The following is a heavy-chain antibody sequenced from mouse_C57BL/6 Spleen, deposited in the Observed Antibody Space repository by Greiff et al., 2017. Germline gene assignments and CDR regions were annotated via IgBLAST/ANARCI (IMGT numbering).Heavy chain of an antibody. Sequence: VQLQQPGAELVKPGASVKLSCKASGYTFTSYWMHWVKQRPGQGLEWIGMIHPNSGSTNYNEKFKSKATLTVDKSSSTAYMQLSILTSEDSAVYYCAREYYSSSHAFYAMDYWGQGTSVTVAS. V-gene: IGHV1-64*01. CDR3: AREYYSSSHAFYAMDY. J-gene: IGHJ4*01. D-gene: IGHD1-1*01. CDR1: GYTFTSYW. CDR2: IHPNSGST.